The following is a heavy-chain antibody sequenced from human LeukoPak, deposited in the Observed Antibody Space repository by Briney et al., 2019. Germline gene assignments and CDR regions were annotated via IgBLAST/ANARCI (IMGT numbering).Heavy chain of an antibody. Sequence: PGGSLRLPCAASGFTFSSYGMHWVRQAPGKGLEWVAFVRYDGSTKYYADSVKGRFTISRDNSKNTLYLQMNSLRAEDTAVYYCAKELYSGSNYFDYWGQGTLVTVSS. CDR2: VRYDGSTK. CDR1: GFTFSSYG. CDR3: AKELYSGSNYFDY. V-gene: IGHV3-30*02. J-gene: IGHJ4*02. D-gene: IGHD1-26*01.